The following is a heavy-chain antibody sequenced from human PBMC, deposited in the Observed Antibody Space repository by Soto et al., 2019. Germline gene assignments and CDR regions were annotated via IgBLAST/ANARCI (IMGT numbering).Heavy chain of an antibody. Sequence: LSLTCTVSGSSITSGGHYWGWIRQLPGKGLEWIAYIFHSGSTSYNPSLKSRLTISVDTSKNQFSLKLSSVTAADTAVYYCARGGQEDNYFDPWGQGTLVTVSS. V-gene: IGHV4-31*03. CDR3: ARGGQEDNYFDP. J-gene: IGHJ5*02. CDR2: IFHSGST. CDR1: GSSITSGGHY.